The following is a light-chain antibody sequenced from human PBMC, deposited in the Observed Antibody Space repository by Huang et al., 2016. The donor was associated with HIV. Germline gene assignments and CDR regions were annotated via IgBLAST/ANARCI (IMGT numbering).Light chain of an antibody. J-gene: IGKJ3*01. V-gene: IGKV1-39*01. Sequence: DIQMTQSPSSLSASVGDRVSISCRASQSISTYLNWYQQKPGPAPKVLISAASTLQTGVAARFDGSGSGTDLTLTISSLQPEDFATDYCQQSYGTPRTFGPGTKVDIK. CDR3: QQSYGTPRT. CDR2: AAS. CDR1: QSISTY.